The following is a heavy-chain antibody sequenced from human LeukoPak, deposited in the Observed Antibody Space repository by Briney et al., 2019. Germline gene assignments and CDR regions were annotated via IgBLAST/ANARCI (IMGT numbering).Heavy chain of an antibody. CDR3: ARVLGSTGRGYFDY. J-gene: IGHJ4*02. CDR2: ISYDGRKK. Sequence: GGCLRLSCAVSGFTLSRYAMGWVRQAQGRGMGWVAVISYDGRKKYYTGSVKGRFTISRDNSKNTLYLQMNSLRAEDTAVYYCARVLGSTGRGYFDYWGQGTLVTVSS. CDR1: GFTLSRYA. V-gene: IGHV3-30*04. D-gene: IGHD2-8*02.